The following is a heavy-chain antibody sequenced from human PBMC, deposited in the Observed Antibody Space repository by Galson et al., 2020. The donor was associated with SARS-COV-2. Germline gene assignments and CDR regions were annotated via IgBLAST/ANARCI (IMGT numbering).Heavy chain of an antibody. CDR2: INTDGGEV. CDR1: GFNFTTNW. CDR3: ATAFCPGGVCWD. D-gene: IGHD2-8*02. V-gene: IGHV3-7*02. J-gene: IGHJ4*01. Sequence: QLGESLKISCAASGFNFTTNWMSWVRQPPGKGLEWVANINTDGGEVNYVDSVKGRFTISRDNANNSLYLQMNSLRAEDTALYYCATAFCPGGVCWDWGHGTLVTVSS.